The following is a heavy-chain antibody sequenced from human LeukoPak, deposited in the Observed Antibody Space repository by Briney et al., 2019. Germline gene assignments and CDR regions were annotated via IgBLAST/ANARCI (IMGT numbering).Heavy chain of an antibody. D-gene: IGHD1-1*01. CDR2: ISWNSGSI. CDR3: AKDRSYWNDATLDY. CDR1: GFTFDDYA. V-gene: IGHV3-9*01. J-gene: IGHJ4*02. Sequence: PGGSLRLSCAASGFTFDDYAMHWVRQAPGKGLEWVPGISWNSGSIGYADSVKGRFTISRDNAKNSLYLQMNSLRAEDTALYYCAKDRSYWNDATLDYWGQGTLVTVSS.